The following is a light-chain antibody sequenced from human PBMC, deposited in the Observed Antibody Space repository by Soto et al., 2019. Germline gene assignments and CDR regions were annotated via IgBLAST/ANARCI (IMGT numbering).Light chain of an antibody. CDR3: QQSLSFPYT. V-gene: IGKV1-39*01. Sequence: DVQMTQSPSSLSASVGDRVTITCRASQSISSSLNWYQQKPGKAPELLIYDISSLQSGVPSRFSGSGSGTDFTLTISSLQPEDFATYYCQQSLSFPYTFGPGTKVDI. CDR1: QSISSS. CDR2: DIS. J-gene: IGKJ3*01.